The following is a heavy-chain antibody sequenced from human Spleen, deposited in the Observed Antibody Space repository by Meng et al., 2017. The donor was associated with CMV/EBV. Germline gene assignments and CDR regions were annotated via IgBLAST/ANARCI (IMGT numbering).Heavy chain of an antibody. V-gene: IGHV4-59*11. CDR2: TYYGGTT. Sequence: GSLRLSCIVSGGSISSHFWSWIRQPPGKGLEWIGYTYYGGTTYYNPSLKSRVTISVDKSKKRLSLKLNSVTAADTAVYYCARDHDSSGYYKYWGQGALVTVSS. CDR3: ARDHDSSGYYKY. D-gene: IGHD3-22*01. CDR1: GGSISSHF. J-gene: IGHJ4*02.